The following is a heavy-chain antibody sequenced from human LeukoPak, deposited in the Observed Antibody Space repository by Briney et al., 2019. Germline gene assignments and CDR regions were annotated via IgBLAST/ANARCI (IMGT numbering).Heavy chain of an antibody. V-gene: IGHV3-30-3*01. Sequence: GGSLRLSCAASGFTFSSYAMHWVRQAPGKGLEWVAVISYDGSNKYYADSVKGRFTISRDNSKNTLHLQMNSLRAEDTAVYYCARPTERGYSYGNDAFDVWGQGTMVTVSS. D-gene: IGHD5-18*01. J-gene: IGHJ3*01. CDR2: ISYDGSNK. CDR1: GFTFSSYA. CDR3: ARPTERGYSYGNDAFDV.